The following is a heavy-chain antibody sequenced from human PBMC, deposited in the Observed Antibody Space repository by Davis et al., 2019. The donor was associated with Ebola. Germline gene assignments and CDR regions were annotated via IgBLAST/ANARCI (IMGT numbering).Heavy chain of an antibody. Sequence: SETLSLTCTVSGASISSSSYYWGWIRQPPGKGLEWIGSIYHIGSTNYNPSLKSRVTISVDTSKNQFSLKLSSVTAADTAVYYCARGLIGACSGGSCYGNWFDPWGQGTLVTVSS. V-gene: IGHV4-39*07. J-gene: IGHJ5*02. D-gene: IGHD2-15*01. CDR2: IYHIGST. CDR3: ARGLIGACSGGSCYGNWFDP. CDR1: GASISSSSYY.